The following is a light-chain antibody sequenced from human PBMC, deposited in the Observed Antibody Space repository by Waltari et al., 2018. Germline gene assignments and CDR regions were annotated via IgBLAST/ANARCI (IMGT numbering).Light chain of an antibody. CDR2: GAS. Sequence: EIVLTQSPDTLSLSPGERATLSCRASQSVTSTYLAWYQQKPGQAPRLLLYGASSRATGIPDRFSGSGSGTDFTLTISRLEPEDFAVYYCQQYGASRFTFGPGTKVDI. V-gene: IGKV3-20*01. J-gene: IGKJ3*01. CDR3: QQYGASRFT. CDR1: QSVTSTY.